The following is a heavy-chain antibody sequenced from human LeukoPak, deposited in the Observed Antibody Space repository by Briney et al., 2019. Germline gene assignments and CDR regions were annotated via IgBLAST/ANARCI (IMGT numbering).Heavy chain of an antibody. D-gene: IGHD3-16*02. CDR3: AIGDSLGELSSSFEY. Sequence: AASVKVSCKASGYTFTSYYMHWVRQAPGQGLEWMGIINPSGGSTSYAQKFQGRVTMTRDTSTSTVYMELSSLRSEDTAVYYCAIGDSLGELSSSFEYWGQGTLVTVSS. V-gene: IGHV1-46*01. J-gene: IGHJ4*02. CDR1: GYTFTSYY. CDR2: INPSGGST.